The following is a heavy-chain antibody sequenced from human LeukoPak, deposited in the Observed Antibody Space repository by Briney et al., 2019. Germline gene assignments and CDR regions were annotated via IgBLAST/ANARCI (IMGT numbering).Heavy chain of an antibody. CDR1: GFTVSSNY. CDR3: ARSRIQLWLRASGDAFDI. Sequence: GGSLRLSCAASGFTVSSNYMSWVRQAPGKGLEWVSVIYSGGSTYYADSVKGRFTISRDNSKNTLYLQMNSLRAEDTAVYYCARSRIQLWLRASGDAFDIWGQGTMVTASS. V-gene: IGHV3-53*01. D-gene: IGHD5-18*01. J-gene: IGHJ3*02. CDR2: IYSGGST.